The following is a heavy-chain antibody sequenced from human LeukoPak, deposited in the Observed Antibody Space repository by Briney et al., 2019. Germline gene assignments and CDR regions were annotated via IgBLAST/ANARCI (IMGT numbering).Heavy chain of an antibody. D-gene: IGHD2-15*01. CDR3: TKRGAYGSGRSYFFEF. CDR2: ISDSGGDT. Sequence: GGSLRLSCAASAFTFANFGMSWVRQAPGKGLEWVSSISDSGGDTFYANSVKGRFAISRDNFKNTLYLQMNSLSAGDTAVYYCTKRGAYGSGRSYFFEFWGQGTLVTVSS. V-gene: IGHV3-23*01. J-gene: IGHJ4*02. CDR1: AFTFANFG.